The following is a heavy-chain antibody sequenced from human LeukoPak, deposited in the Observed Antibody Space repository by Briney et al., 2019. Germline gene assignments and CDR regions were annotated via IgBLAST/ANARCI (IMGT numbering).Heavy chain of an antibody. D-gene: IGHD3-10*01. J-gene: IGHJ5*02. CDR1: GGSISSSSYY. CDR3: ARGENSVSKYGSGSYSVVVWFDP. Sequence: SETLSLTCTVSGGSISSSSYYWGWIRQPPGKGLEWIGEINHSGSTNYNPSLKSRVTISVDTSKNQFSLKLSSVTAADTAVYYCARGENSVSKYGSGSYSVVVWFDPWGQGTLVTVSS. CDR2: INHSGST. V-gene: IGHV4-39*07.